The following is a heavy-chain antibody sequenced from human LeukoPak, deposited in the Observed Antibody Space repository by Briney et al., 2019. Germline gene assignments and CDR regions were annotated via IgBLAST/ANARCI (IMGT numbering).Heavy chain of an antibody. Sequence: ASVKVSCKASGYTFTGYYMHWVRQAPGQGLEWMGWINPNSGGTNYAQRFQGRVTMTRDTSISTAYMELSRLRSDDTAVYYCANLMTTVTKGNRGDYFDYWGQGTLVTVSS. D-gene: IGHD4-17*01. J-gene: IGHJ4*02. CDR3: ANLMTTVTKGNRGDYFDY. CDR2: INPNSGGT. CDR1: GYTFTGYY. V-gene: IGHV1-2*02.